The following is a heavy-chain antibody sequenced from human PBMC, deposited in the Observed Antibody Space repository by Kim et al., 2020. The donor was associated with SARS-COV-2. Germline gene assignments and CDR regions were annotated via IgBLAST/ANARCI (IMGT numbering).Heavy chain of an antibody. CDR3: ARGLVGGSCPRVDCDY. CDR2: ISSSSSYT. J-gene: IGHJ4*02. D-gene: IGHD2-15*01. V-gene: IGHV3-11*06. Sequence: GGSLRLSCAASGFTFSDYYMSWIRQAPGKGLEWVSYISSSSSYTNYADSVKGRFTISRDNAKNSLYLQMNSLRAEDTAVYYCARGLVGGSCPRVDCDYWGQGTLVTVSS. CDR1: GFTFSDYY.